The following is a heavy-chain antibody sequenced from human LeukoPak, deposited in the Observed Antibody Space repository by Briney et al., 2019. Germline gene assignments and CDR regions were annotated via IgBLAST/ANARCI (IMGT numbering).Heavy chain of an antibody. CDR1: GGSISSYY. J-gene: IGHJ4*02. Sequence: SETLSLTCTVSGGSISSYYWSWIRQPPGKGLEWIGYIYYSGSTNYNPSLKSRVTISVDTSKNQFSLKLSSVTAADTAVYYCASRTAVAGSYFDYWGQGTLVTVSS. CDR2: IYYSGST. CDR3: ASRTAVAGSYFDY. D-gene: IGHD6-19*01. V-gene: IGHV4-59*08.